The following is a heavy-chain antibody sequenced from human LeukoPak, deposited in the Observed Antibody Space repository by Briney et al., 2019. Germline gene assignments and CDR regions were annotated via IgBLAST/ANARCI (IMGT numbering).Heavy chain of an antibody. CDR2: ISGSGGST. CDR1: GFTFSNYA. J-gene: IGHJ3*02. V-gene: IGHV3-23*01. D-gene: IGHD6-19*01. Sequence: GGSLRLSCVASGFTFSNYAMSWVRQAPGKGLEWVSAISGSGGSTYYADSVKGRFTISRDNSKNTLYLQMNSLRAEDTALYYCAKDIRGYSSGPDAFDIWGQGTMVTVSS. CDR3: AKDIRGYSSGPDAFDI.